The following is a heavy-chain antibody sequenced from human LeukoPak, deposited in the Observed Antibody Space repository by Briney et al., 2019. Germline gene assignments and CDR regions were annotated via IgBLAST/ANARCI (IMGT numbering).Heavy chain of an antibody. D-gene: IGHD6-13*01. CDR2: IYYTGST. J-gene: IGHJ4*02. CDR1: GGSISSYY. V-gene: IGHV4-59*08. Sequence: KPSETLSLTCTVSGGSISSYYWSWIRQPPRKGLEWIGYIYYTGSTKYNASLKSRVTISVDTSKNQFSLKLSSVTAADTAVYYCARLRPSIGAAGTFDYWGQGTLVTVSS. CDR3: ARLRPSIGAAGTFDY.